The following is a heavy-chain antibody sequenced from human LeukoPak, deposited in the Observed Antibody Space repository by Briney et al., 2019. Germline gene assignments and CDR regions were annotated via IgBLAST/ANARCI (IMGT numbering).Heavy chain of an antibody. J-gene: IGHJ4*02. CDR3: ARAMYYDILTGYYYFDY. CDR1: GLTFSSSW. V-gene: IGHV3-7*01. CDR2: INPDGNKK. D-gene: IGHD3-9*01. Sequence: PGGSLRLSCAVSGLTFSSSWMDWVRQAPGKGLEWVASINPDGNKKYSADSVKGRFTISRDNAKNTLYLQMNSLRAEDTAVYYCARAMYYDILTGYYYFDYWGQGTLVTVSS.